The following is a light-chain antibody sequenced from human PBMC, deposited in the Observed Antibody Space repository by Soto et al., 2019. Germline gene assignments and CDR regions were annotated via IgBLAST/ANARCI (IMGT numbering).Light chain of an antibody. Sequence: EIVLTQSPGTLSLSPGERATLSCRASQNIRDNYLAWYQQKPGQAPRLLIYAASTRATGIPARFSGSGSGTEFALTISSLQSEDFAVYYCQQYNDWPKTFGQGTKVDIK. V-gene: IGKV3-15*01. J-gene: IGKJ1*01. CDR1: QNIRDNY. CDR3: QQYNDWPKT. CDR2: AAS.